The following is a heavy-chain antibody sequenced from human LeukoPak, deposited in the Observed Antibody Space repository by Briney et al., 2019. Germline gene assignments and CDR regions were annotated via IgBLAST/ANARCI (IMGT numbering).Heavy chain of an antibody. J-gene: IGHJ4*02. CDR3: AASHYYDSSGYHY. CDR1: GGSISSSSYY. Sequence: SSETLSLTCTVSGGSISSSSYYWGWIRQPPGKGLELIGSIYYSGSTYYNPSLKSRVTISVDTSKNQFSLKLSSVTAADTAVYYCAASHYYDSSGYHYWGQGTLVTVSS. D-gene: IGHD3-22*01. CDR2: IYYSGST. V-gene: IGHV4-39*07.